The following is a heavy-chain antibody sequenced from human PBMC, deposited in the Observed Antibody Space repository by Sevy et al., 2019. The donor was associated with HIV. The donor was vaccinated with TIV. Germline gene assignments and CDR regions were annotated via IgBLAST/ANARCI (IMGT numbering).Heavy chain of an antibody. D-gene: IGHD3-3*01. CDR2: ISAYNGNT. CDR1: GYTFTSYG. J-gene: IGHJ6*02. V-gene: IGHV1-18*01. Sequence: ASVKVSCKASGYTFTSYGINWVRQAPGQGLEWMGWISAYNGNTNYAQKLQGRVTMTTDTSTSTAYMELRSLRSDDTAVYYCARVGGYDFWSGSLEYYYHYGMDVWGQGTTVTVSS. CDR3: ARVGGYDFWSGSLEYYYHYGMDV.